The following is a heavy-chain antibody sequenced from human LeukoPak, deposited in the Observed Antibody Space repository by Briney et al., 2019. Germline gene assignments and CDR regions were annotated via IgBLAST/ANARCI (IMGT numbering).Heavy chain of an antibody. J-gene: IGHJ6*03. V-gene: IGHV4-4*07. D-gene: IGHD3-16*01. CDR3: AXXXGLAQYYYYMDV. CDR1: GGSISSYY. Sequence: PSETLSLTCAVSGGSISSYYWSWIRQPAGKGLEWIGRIYTSGSTNYNPSLKSRVTMSVDTSKNQFSLKLSSVTAADTAVYYWAXXXGLAQYYYYMDVWGKGTTVTISS. CDR2: IYTSGST.